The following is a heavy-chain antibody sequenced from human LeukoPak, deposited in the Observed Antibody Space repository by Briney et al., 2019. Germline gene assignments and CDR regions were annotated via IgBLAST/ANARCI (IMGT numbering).Heavy chain of an antibody. D-gene: IGHD3-3*01. Sequence: PETLSLTCAVYGGSFSGYYWSWIRQPPGKGLEWIGEINHSGSTNYNPSLKSRVTISVDTSKNQFSLKLSSVTAADTAVYYCARGGYYDFWSGYPNDAFDIWGQGTMVTVSS. CDR2: INHSGST. CDR3: ARGGYYDFWSGYPNDAFDI. V-gene: IGHV4-34*01. J-gene: IGHJ3*02. CDR1: GGSFSGYY.